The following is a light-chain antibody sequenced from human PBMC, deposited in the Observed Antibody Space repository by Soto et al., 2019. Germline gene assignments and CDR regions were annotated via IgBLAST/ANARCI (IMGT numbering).Light chain of an antibody. V-gene: IGKV3-15*01. CDR3: QQYNNWPIT. CDR2: GAS. Sequence: EIVMTHSPATLSVSQGERVIVSCRASQGFSNNLAWYQQKPGQTPRLFIYGASARATGIPARFSGSGSGTEFTLTISSLQSEDFAIYYCQQYNNWPITFGQGTRLEIK. CDR1: QGFSNN. J-gene: IGKJ5*01.